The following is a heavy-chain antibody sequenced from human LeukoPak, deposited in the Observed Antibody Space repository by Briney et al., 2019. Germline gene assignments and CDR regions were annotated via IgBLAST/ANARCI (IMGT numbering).Heavy chain of an antibody. V-gene: IGHV3-48*03. CDR1: GLTFSSYD. J-gene: IGHJ3*02. CDR2: ISSSGTTI. Sequence: GGSLRLSCAASGLTFSSYDINWVRQAPGKGLEWVSYISSSGTTIHYADSVRGRFTISRDNAKNSLYPQMKSLRAEDTAAYYCARVKGGFYCSGGHCRRADVFDIWGQGTVVTVSS. D-gene: IGHD2-15*01. CDR3: ARVKGGFYCSGGHCRRADVFDI.